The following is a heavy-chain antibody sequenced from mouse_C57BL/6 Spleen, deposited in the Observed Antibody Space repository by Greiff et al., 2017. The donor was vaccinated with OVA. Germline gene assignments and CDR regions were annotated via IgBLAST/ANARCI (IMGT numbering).Heavy chain of an antibody. Sequence: DVQLVESGGGLVKPGGSLKLSCAASGFTFSDYGMHWVRQAPEKGLEWVAYISSGSSTIYYADTVKGRFTIARDKAKNTRSLQMTKLRSEDTAMEYYAKGGWVGGDYFDYWGQGTTLTVSS. V-gene: IGHV5-17*01. J-gene: IGHJ2*01. CDR3: AKGGWVGGDYFDY. D-gene: IGHD1-1*01. CDR1: GFTFSDYG. CDR2: ISSGSSTI.